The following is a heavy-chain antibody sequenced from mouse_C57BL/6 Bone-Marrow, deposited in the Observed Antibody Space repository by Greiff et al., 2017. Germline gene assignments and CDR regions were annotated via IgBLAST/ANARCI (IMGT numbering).Heavy chain of an antibody. J-gene: IGHJ3*01. CDR1: GYSFTGYF. V-gene: IGHV1-20*01. D-gene: IGHD1-1*01. Sequence: VQLQQSGPELVKPGDSVKISCKASGYSFTGYFMNWVMQSHGKSLEWIGRINPYNGDTFYNQKFKGKATLTVDKSSSTAHMELRSLTSEDSAVYYCARSNYYGSSPWFAYWGQGTLVTVSA. CDR3: ARSNYYGSSPWFAY. CDR2: INPYNGDT.